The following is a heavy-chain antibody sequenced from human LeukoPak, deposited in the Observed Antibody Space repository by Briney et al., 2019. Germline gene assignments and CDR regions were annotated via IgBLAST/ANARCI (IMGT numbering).Heavy chain of an antibody. CDR1: GGSFSGYY. Sequence: SETLSLTCAVYGGSFSGYYWSWIRQPPGKGLEWIGEINHSGSTNYNPSLKSRVTISVDTSKNQFSLKLSSVTAADTAVYYCARTYYYGSGSYRYNWFDPWGQGTLVTVSS. CDR3: ARTYYYGSGSYRYNWFDP. D-gene: IGHD3-10*01. J-gene: IGHJ5*02. V-gene: IGHV4-34*01. CDR2: INHSGST.